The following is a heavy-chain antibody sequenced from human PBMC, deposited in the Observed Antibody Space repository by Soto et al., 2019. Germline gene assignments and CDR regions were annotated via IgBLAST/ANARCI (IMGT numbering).Heavy chain of an antibody. CDR2: IYPGDSDT. J-gene: IGHJ6*02. V-gene: IGHV5-51*01. Sequence: GESLKISCKGPGYSFTSYWIGWVRQMPGKGLEWMGIIYPGDSDTRYSPSFQGQVTISADKSISTAYLQWSSLKASDTAMYYCARQDYGDYDDGSGGSPLGYYGMDVWGQGTTVTVSS. CDR3: ARQDYGDYDDGSGGSPLGYYGMDV. D-gene: IGHD4-17*01. CDR1: GYSFTSYW.